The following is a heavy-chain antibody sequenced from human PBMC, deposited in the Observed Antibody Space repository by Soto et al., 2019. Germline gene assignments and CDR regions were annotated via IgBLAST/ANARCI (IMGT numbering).Heavy chain of an antibody. CDR1: GFTFSSYA. V-gene: IGHV3-30-3*01. CDR2: ISYDGSNK. J-gene: IGHJ6*02. D-gene: IGHD2-2*01. CDR3: ARELVYCISTSCQYYYYGMDV. Sequence: QVQLVESGGGVVQPGRSLRLSCAASGFTFSSYAMHWVRQAPGKGLEWVAVISYDGSNKYYADSVKGRFTISRDNSKNTLYLQMNSLRAEDTAVYYCARELVYCISTSCQYYYYGMDVWGQGTTVTVSS.